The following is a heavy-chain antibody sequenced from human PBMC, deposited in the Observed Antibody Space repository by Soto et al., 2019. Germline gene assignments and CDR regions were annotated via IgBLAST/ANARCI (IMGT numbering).Heavy chain of an antibody. Sequence: QVQLVQSGAEVKKPGSSVKVSCKASGGTFSSYTISWVRQAPGQGLEWMGRIIPILGIANYAQKFQGRVTSTXXKXTXXAYMELSSLRSEDTAVYYCAREGDSSGYYYNWFDPWGQGTLVTVSS. CDR3: AREGDSSGYYYNWFDP. J-gene: IGHJ5*02. CDR1: GGTFSSYT. V-gene: IGHV1-69*08. D-gene: IGHD3-22*01. CDR2: IIPILGIA.